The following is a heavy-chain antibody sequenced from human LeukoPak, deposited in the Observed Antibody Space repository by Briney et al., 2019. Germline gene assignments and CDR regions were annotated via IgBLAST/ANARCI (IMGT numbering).Heavy chain of an antibody. D-gene: IGHD2-15*01. CDR2: ISSSSSTI. CDR1: GFTFSSYS. Sequence: GGSLRLSCAASGFTFSSYSMNWVRQAPGKGLEWVSYISSSSSTIYYADSVKGRFTISRDNAKNSLYLQMNSLRAEDTAVYYCASNRYCSGGSCYVLPVRYWGQGTLVTVSS. J-gene: IGHJ4*02. V-gene: IGHV3-48*01. CDR3: ASNRYCSGGSCYVLPVRY.